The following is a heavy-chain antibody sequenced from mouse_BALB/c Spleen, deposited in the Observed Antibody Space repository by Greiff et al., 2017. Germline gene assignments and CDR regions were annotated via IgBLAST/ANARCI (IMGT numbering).Heavy chain of an antibody. CDR2: ISSGGGST. CDR1: GFAFSSYD. D-gene: IGHD4-1*01. Sequence: EVHLVESGGGLVKPGGSLKLSCAASGFAFSSYDMSWVRQTPEKRLEWVAYISSGGGSTYYPDTVKGRFTISGDNAKNTLYLQMSSLKSEDTAMYYCARHEPLTGIDYWGQGTTLTVSS. V-gene: IGHV5-12-1*01. CDR3: ARHEPLTGIDY. J-gene: IGHJ2*01.